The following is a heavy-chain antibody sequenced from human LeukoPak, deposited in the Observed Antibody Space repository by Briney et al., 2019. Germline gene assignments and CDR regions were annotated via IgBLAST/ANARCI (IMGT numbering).Heavy chain of an antibody. CDR3: ARDAITMVRGGGPCDY. J-gene: IGHJ4*02. CDR1: GFTFSSYA. D-gene: IGHD3-10*01. CDR2: ISYDGSNK. V-gene: IGHV3-30*04. Sequence: GVSLTLSCAASGFTFSSYAMHWVRQSPRKGLERVGVISYDGSNKYYADPVKGRLTIVRENSKNPLYLQMNSLRAEDTAVYYCARDAITMVRGGGPCDYWVQGTLVTVST.